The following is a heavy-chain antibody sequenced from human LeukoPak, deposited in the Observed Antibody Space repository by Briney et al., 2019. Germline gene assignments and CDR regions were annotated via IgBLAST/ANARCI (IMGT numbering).Heavy chain of an antibody. CDR2: IYHSGGT. CDR3: ARDRNYGDYHPDAFDI. CDR1: GGSISSSSYY. D-gene: IGHD4-17*01. J-gene: IGHJ3*02. V-gene: IGHV4-30-2*01. Sequence: PSETLSLTCTVPGGSISSSSYYWGWIRQPPGKGLEWIGYIYHSGGTYYNPSLKSRVTISVDRSKNQFSLKLSSVTAADTAVYYCARDRNYGDYHPDAFDIWGQGTMVTVSS.